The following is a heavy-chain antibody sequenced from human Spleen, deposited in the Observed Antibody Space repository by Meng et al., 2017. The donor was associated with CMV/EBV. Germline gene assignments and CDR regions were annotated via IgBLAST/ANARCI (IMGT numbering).Heavy chain of an antibody. CDR1: GSSVSSGSYY. CDR3: ARTYIVLVPATIPYGFDY. CDR2: IYYSGTT. Sequence: SETLSLTCTVSGSSVSSGSYYWSWIRQPPGKGLEWIGYIYYSGTTYYNPSLKSRVTILLDTSKNHFSLKLSSVTAADTAVYYCARTYIVLVPATIPYGFDYWGQGSMVTVSS. V-gene: IGHV4-61*03. D-gene: IGHD2-2*01. J-gene: IGHJ4*02.